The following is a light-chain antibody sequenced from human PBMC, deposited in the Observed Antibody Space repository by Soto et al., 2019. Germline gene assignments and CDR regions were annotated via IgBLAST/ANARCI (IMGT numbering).Light chain of an antibody. CDR3: NSYTRTYTLV. Sequence: QSVLTQPASVSGSPGQSITISCTGTNSDIGGYDYVSWYQHHPGKAPKVVIYEVSRRPSGVSNRFSGSKSGNTASLTISGLQAEDEADYYCNSYTRTYTLVFGGGTKVTVL. J-gene: IGLJ3*02. CDR2: EVS. V-gene: IGLV2-14*01. CDR1: NSDIGGYDY.